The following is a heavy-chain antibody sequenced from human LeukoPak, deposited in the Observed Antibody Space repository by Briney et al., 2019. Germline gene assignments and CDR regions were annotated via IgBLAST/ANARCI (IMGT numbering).Heavy chain of an antibody. CDR2: ISSSSSYI. CDR3: AKDLMRDRWFGES. CDR1: GFTFSSYS. D-gene: IGHD3-10*01. V-gene: IGHV3-21*01. J-gene: IGHJ5*02. Sequence: GGSLRLSCAASGFTFSSYSMNWVRQAPGKGLEWVSSISSSSSYIYYADSVKGRFTTPRDNAKNSLYLQMTSLTPEDTAVYYCAKDLMRDRWFGESWGQGTLVSVSS.